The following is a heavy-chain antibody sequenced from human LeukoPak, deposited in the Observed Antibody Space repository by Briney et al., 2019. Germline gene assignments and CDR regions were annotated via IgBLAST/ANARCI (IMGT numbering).Heavy chain of an antibody. D-gene: IGHD1/OR15-1a*01. J-gene: IGHJ6*03. V-gene: IGHV3-30-3*01. CDR2: ISYDGSNK. Sequence: GGSLRLSCAASGFTFSSYAMSWVRQAPGKGLEWGAVISYDGSNKYYADSVKGRFTISRDNSKNTLYLQMNSLRAEDTAVYYCARARTNTPTVQSYMDVWGKGPTVPVSS. CDR1: GFTFSSYA. CDR3: ARARTNTPTVQSYMDV.